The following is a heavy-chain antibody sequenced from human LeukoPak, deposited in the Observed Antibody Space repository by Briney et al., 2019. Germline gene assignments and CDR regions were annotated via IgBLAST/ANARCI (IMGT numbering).Heavy chain of an antibody. CDR2: IIPIFGTA. CDR3: ARAHYDFWSGSKRYYYYMDV. CDR1: GGTFSSYA. D-gene: IGHD3-3*01. V-gene: IGHV1-69*06. Sequence: ASVKVSCKASGGTFSSYAISWVRQAPGQGLEWMGGIIPIFGTANYAQKFQGRVTITADKSTSTAYMELSSLRSEDTAVYYCARAHYDFWSGSKRYYYYMDVWGKGTTVTVSS. J-gene: IGHJ6*03.